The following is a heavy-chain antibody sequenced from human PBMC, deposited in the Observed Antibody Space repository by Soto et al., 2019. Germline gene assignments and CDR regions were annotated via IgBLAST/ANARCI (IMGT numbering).Heavy chain of an antibody. CDR1: GFTLSSYA. D-gene: IGHD1-26*01. V-gene: IGHV3-23*04. CDR3: AFKVVGQAFN. J-gene: IGHJ4*02. CDR2: ISGSGGST. Sequence: VQLVESGGGVVQPGRSLRLSCAASGFTLSSYAMHWVRQAPGKGLEWVSAISGSGGSTYYADSVKGRFTISRDNSKNTLYLQMNSLRAEDTAVYYCAFKVVGQAFNWGQGTLVTVSS.